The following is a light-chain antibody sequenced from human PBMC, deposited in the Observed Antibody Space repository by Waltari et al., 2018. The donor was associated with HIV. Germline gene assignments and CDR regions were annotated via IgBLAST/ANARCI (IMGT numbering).Light chain of an antibody. CDR3: QQYHDWYT. CDR1: QSVSSH. V-gene: IGKV3D-15*03. CDR2: DAS. Sequence: ELVMTQSPATLSVSPGESATLSCRASQSVSSHLAWYQQKPGQAPRLLIYDASIRATGTPARIRGSGSGTDFTLTVSILQSEDFAIYYCQQYHDWYTFGQGTKL. J-gene: IGKJ2*01.